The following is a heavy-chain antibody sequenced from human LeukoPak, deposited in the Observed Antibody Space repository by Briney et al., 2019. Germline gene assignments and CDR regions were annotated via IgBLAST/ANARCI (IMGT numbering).Heavy chain of an antibody. CDR2: IYYSGST. V-gene: IGHV4-59*12. CDR3: ARGPPARYYDSSGYYGY. CDR1: GGSISSYY. Sequence: SETLSLTCTVSGGSISSYYWSWIRQPPGKGLEWIGYIYYSGSTNYNPSLKSRVTISVDTSKNQFSLKLSSVTAADTAVYYCARGPPARYYDSSGYYGYWGQGTLVTVSS. J-gene: IGHJ4*02. D-gene: IGHD3-22*01.